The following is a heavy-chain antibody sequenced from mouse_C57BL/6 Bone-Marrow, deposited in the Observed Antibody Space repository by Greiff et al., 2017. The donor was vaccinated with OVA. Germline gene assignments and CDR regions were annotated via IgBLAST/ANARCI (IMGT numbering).Heavy chain of an antibody. CDR1: GFTFSDYG. Sequence: EVMLVESGGGLVKPGGSLKLSCAASGFTFSDYGMHWVRQAPEKGLEWVAYISSGSSTIYYADTVKGRFTISRDNAKNTLFLQMTSLRSEDTAMYYCASLNWDGYWYFDVWGTGTTVTVSS. CDR3: ASLNWDGYWYFDV. J-gene: IGHJ1*03. V-gene: IGHV5-17*01. D-gene: IGHD4-1*01. CDR2: ISSGSSTI.